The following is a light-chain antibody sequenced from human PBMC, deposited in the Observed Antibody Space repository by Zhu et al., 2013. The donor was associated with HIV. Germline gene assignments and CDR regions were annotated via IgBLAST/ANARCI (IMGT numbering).Light chain of an antibody. CDR3: SSYTTTSTLWV. CDR1: SSDVGGYNL. J-gene: IGLJ3*02. CDR2: KVS. Sequence: QSALTQPASVSGSPGQSITISCTGTSSDVGGYNLVSWYQQHPGKAPKLMIYKVSNRPSGVSNRFSGSKSGNTASLTISGLQAEDEADYYCSSYTTTSTLWVFGGGTKLAVL. V-gene: IGLV2-14*02.